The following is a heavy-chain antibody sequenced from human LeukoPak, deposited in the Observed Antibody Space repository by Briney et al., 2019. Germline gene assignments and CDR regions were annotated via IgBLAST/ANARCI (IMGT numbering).Heavy chain of an antibody. Sequence: GGSLRLSCAASGFTFSSYAMNWVRQAPGKGLEWVSYITVRSSTIYYADSVKGRFTISRDNDKNSLYLQMNSLRDEDTAVYYCARDNYYGHYFDYWGQGTPVAVSS. CDR3: ARDNYYGHYFDY. J-gene: IGHJ4*02. CDR2: ITVRSSTI. D-gene: IGHD3-10*01. V-gene: IGHV3-48*02. CDR1: GFTFSSYA.